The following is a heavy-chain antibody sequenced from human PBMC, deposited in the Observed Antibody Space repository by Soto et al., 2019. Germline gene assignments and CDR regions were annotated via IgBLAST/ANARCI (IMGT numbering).Heavy chain of an antibody. V-gene: IGHV1-3*01. D-gene: IGHD3-22*01. J-gene: IGHJ4*02. CDR2: INAGNGNT. Sequence: ASVKVCCEASGYTFTSYAMHWVRQATGQRLEWMGWINAGNGNTKYSQKFQGRVTITRDTSASTAYMELSSLRSEDTAVYYCAREFAVGVVVTPFDYWVQGTLVTVSS. CDR1: GYTFTSYA. CDR3: AREFAVGVVVTPFDY.